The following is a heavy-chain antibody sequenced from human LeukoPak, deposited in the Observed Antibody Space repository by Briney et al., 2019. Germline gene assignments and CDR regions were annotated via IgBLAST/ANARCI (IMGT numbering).Heavy chain of an antibody. CDR2: IYTSGST. D-gene: IGHD6-13*01. J-gene: IGHJ2*01. V-gene: IGHV4-61*02. Sequence: SETLSLTCTVSGGSISSGSYYWSWIRQPAGKGLEWIGRIYTSGSTNYNPSLKSRVTISVDTSKNQFSLKLSSVTAADTAVYYCAMSSSWYVRYFDLWGRGTLVTVSS. CDR1: GGSISSGSYY. CDR3: AMSSSWYVRYFDL.